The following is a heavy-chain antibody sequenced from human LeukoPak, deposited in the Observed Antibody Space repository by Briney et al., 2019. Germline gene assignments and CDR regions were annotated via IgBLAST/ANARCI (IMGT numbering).Heavy chain of an antibody. J-gene: IGHJ4*02. V-gene: IGHV4-39*01. CDR3: ARYQPDYYDSSGYYYDY. CDR1: GGSISSSSYY. CDR2: IYYSGSN. Sequence: SETLSLTCTVSGGSISSSSYYWGWIRQPPGKGLEWIGSIYYSGSNYYNPSLKIRVTISVDTSKNQFSLKLSSVTAADTAVYYCARYQPDYYDSSGYYYDYWGQGTLVTVSS. D-gene: IGHD3-22*01.